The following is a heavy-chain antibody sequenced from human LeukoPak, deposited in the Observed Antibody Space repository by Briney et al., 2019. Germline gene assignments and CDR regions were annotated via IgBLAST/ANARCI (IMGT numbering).Heavy chain of an antibody. D-gene: IGHD2-2*01. J-gene: IGHJ4*02. CDR1: GYTFTGYY. Sequence: ASVKVSCKASGYTFTGYYLHWVRQAPGQGLEWVGWINPSSGGTNYAQKFQGRVTMTRDTSISTAYMELTRLTSDDTAVYYCARRQLLWSIDYWGQGTLVTVSS. V-gene: IGHV1-2*02. CDR3: ARRQLLWSIDY. CDR2: INPSSGGT.